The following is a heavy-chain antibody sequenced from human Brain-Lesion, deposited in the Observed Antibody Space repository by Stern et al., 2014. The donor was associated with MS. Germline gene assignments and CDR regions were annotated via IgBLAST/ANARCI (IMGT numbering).Heavy chain of an antibody. D-gene: IGHD2-2*01. CDR2: IFNSGST. J-gene: IGHJ6*01. CDR3: ARGRVVPGFQYYATDV. Sequence: VQLVESGPGLVKPSQTLSLSCTVSGGSISSGGYYWSWIRQPAGKGLEWIGRIFNSGSTSYNPSLKSRFTISIDTSKNQFSLRLNSMTAADTAVYYCARGRVVPGFQYYATDVWGKGPRSSSPQ. V-gene: IGHV4-61*02. CDR1: GGSISSGGYY.